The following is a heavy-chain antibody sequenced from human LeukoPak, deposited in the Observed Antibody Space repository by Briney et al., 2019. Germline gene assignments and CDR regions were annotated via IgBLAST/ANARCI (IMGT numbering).Heavy chain of an antibody. V-gene: IGHV5-51*01. CDR2: IYPGDSDT. CDR3: ARLSQRIRYFEWSPQDQLNWFDP. D-gene: IGHD3-9*01. Sequence: GESLKISCKGSGYSFTSYWIGWVRQMPGKGLEWMGIIYPGDSDTRYSPSFQGQVTISADKSISTAYLQWSSLKASDTAMYYCARLSQRIRYFEWSPQDQLNWFDPWGQGTLVTVSS. CDR1: GYSFTSYW. J-gene: IGHJ5*02.